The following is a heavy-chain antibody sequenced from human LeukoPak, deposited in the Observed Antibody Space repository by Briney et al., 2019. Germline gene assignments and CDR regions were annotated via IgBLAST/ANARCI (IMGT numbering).Heavy chain of an antibody. D-gene: IGHD6-19*01. Sequence: GGSLRLSCTASGFTFSNYWMSWVRQAPGKGLEWVANIKQDGSVQYYVDSVKGRFTISRDNAKNSLYLQMNSLRAEDTAVYYCARKWAVAGSSYFDYGGQGTLVTVSS. CDR1: GFTFSNYW. V-gene: IGHV3-7*03. J-gene: IGHJ4*02. CDR3: ARKWAVAGSSYFDY. CDR2: IKQDGSVQ.